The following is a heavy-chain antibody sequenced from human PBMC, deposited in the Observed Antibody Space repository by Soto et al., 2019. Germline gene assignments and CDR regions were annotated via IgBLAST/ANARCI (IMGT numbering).Heavy chain of an antibody. Sequence: QVQQVQSGAEVKKPGTSVKVSCKTSGYTFTSCDVNWVRQAPGQGLEWMGWMNPNNGNTGYAPKFQGRVTMTGDNSMSTAYMELSSLRSEDTAVYYCARISGRPSNYYHLDVWGQGTSVTVSS. CDR1: GYTFTSCD. CDR2: MNPNNGNT. CDR3: ARISGRPSNYYHLDV. V-gene: IGHV1-8*01. D-gene: IGHD3-3*02. J-gene: IGHJ6*02.